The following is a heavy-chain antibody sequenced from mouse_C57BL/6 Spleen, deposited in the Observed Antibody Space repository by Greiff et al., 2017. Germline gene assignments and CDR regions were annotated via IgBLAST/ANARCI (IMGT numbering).Heavy chain of an antibody. J-gene: IGHJ1*03. Sequence: SGTVLARPGASVKMSCKTSGYTFTSYWMHWVKQRPGQGLEWIGAIYPGNSDTRYTQKFKGKAKLTAATSASTAYMELSSLTNEDSAVYYWTRAGYYGSGGYFDVWGTGTTVTVSS. D-gene: IGHD1-1*01. CDR1: GYTFTSYW. CDR2: IYPGNSDT. V-gene: IGHV1-5*01. CDR3: TRAGYYGSGGYFDV.